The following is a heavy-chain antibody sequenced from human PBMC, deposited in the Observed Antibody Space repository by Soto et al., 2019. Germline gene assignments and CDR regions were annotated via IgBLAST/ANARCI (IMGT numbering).Heavy chain of an antibody. CDR2: INPNSGGT. D-gene: IGHD3-10*01. Sequence: ASVKVSCKSSGYTFTGYYMHLVRQAPGQGLEWMGWINPNSGGTNYAQKFQGRVTMTRDTSISTAYMELSGLRSDDTAVYYCARGRVTMVRGVIQPFDPWGQGTLVNVPQ. V-gene: IGHV1-2*02. CDR1: GYTFTGYY. CDR3: ARGRVTMVRGVIQPFDP. J-gene: IGHJ5*02.